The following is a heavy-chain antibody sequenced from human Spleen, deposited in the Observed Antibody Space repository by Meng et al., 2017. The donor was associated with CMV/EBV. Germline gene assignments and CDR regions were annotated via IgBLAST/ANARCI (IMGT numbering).Heavy chain of an antibody. J-gene: IGHJ6*02. CDR3: ARDGGEMAAMVRYYYGMDV. CDR1: FSNYA. CDR2: ISPIFGIR. D-gene: IGHD5-24*01. V-gene: IGHV1-69*05. Sequence: FSNYAFSWVRQATGQGPEWMGGISPIFGIRKYAQKFQGRVTITTDESTSTAYMELSSLRFEDTAVYYCARDGGEMAAMVRYYYGMDVWGQGTTVTVSS.